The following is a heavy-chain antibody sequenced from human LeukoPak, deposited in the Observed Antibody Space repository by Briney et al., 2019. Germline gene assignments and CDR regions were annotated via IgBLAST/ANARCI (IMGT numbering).Heavy chain of an antibody. Sequence: QSGGSLRLSCAASGFTFSSYAMSWVRQAPGKGLEWVSAISGSGGSTYYADSVKGRFTISRDNSKNTLYLQMNSLRAEDTAVYYCAKSGRRVTMIVVVITNLIPDYYYYMDVWGKGTTVTVSS. J-gene: IGHJ6*03. CDR2: ISGSGGST. CDR1: GFTFSSYA. CDR3: AKSGRRVTMIVVVITNLIPDYYYYMDV. D-gene: IGHD3-22*01. V-gene: IGHV3-23*01.